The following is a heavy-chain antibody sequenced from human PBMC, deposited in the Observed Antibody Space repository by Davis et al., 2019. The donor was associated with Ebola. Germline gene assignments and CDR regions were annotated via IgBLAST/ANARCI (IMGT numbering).Heavy chain of an antibody. CDR2: IYSGGST. Sequence: GESLKISCAASGFTVSSNYMSWVRQAPGKGLEWVSVIYSGGSTHYADSVKGRFTISRDNSKNTLYLQMNSLRAEDTAVYYCAREGYYERYAMDVWGQGTTVTVSS. V-gene: IGHV3-53*01. J-gene: IGHJ6*02. D-gene: IGHD3-22*01. CDR3: AREGYYERYAMDV. CDR1: GFTVSSNY.